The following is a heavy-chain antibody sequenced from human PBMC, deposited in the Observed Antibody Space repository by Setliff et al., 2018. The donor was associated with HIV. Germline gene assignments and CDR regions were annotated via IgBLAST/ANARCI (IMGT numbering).Heavy chain of an antibody. CDR1: GASISSSGYY. J-gene: IGHJ6*03. D-gene: IGHD6-6*01. CDR2: IYYSGTT. Sequence: SETLSLTCTVSGASISSSGYYWSWVRQIPGMGLEWIGYIYYSGTTYYNPSLKSRAAMSVDTSKNQFSLKLSSVTAADTAVYYCARDRGSSYYYYYYMDVWGKGTTVTVSS. V-gene: IGHV4-31*03. CDR3: ARDRGSSYYYYYYMDV.